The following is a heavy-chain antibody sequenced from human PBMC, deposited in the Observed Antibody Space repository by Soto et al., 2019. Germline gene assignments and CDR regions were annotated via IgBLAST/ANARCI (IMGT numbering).Heavy chain of an antibody. Sequence: EVHLLESGGGLVQPGGSLRLSCAASRFTFSNYAMSWVRQAPKKGLEWVSSISGTADKTYYADSVKGRFTISRDNSKDTLYLQMNSPTADATAVYYCAKGPFLEWLNDPVDYWGPGTLITVSS. J-gene: IGHJ4*02. D-gene: IGHD3-3*02. CDR3: AKGPFLEWLNDPVDY. CDR2: ISGTADKT. CDR1: RFTFSNYA. V-gene: IGHV3-23*01.